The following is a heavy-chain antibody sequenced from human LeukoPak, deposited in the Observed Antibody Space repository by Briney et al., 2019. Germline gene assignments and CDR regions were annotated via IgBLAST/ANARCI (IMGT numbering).Heavy chain of an antibody. CDR1: GFTVSRNY. J-gene: IGHJ4*02. CDR2: IYSGGAT. V-gene: IGHV3-53*01. CDR3: ARDRDITGTTD. Sequence: GGSLRLSCAASGFTVSRNYMSWVRQAPGKGLEWVSVIYSGGATYYADSVKGRFTISRDNSENTLYLQMNSLRTEDTAVYYCARDRDITGTTDWGQGTLVIVSS. D-gene: IGHD1-7*01.